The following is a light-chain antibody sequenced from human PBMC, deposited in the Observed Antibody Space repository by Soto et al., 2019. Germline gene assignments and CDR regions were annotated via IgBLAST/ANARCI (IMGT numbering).Light chain of an antibody. Sequence: ETVLTQSPATLSLSPGDRATLSCGTSQRINDNYLAWYQQKPGLAPRLLIYDASTRAPGIPDRFSGSGSGADFTLTISRLEPEDFAVYYCQQYSNLPPNTFGPGTKLEIK. CDR3: QQYSNLPPNT. CDR1: QRINDNY. J-gene: IGKJ2*01. CDR2: DAS. V-gene: IGKV3D-20*01.